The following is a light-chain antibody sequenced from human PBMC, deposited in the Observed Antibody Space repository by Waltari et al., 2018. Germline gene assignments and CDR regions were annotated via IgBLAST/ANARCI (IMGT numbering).Light chain of an antibody. CDR3: SSRDSSASHVL. Sequence: SSELTQDPAVSVALGQTVRITCQGASLRASYASWYQQKSGQAPILVLFGKNKRPSGIPDRCSGYNSETTTSLTITGAQAEDEADYYCSSRDSSASHVLFAGGTNLTVL. J-gene: IGLJ2*01. CDR1: SLRASY. V-gene: IGLV3-19*01. CDR2: GKN.